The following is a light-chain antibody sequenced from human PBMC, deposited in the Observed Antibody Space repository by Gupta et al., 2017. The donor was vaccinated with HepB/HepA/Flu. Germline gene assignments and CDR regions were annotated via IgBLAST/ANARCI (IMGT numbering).Light chain of an antibody. CDR3: HQEGNSPST. CDR1: QSLSSSD. J-gene: IGKJ1*01. Sequence: IVLTQSPGTLSLSPGVRATLSCRASQSLSSSDLAWYQQKPGQAPRLLIYAASSRANGIPDRFGGSGSGTDFTLTISRLEPEDFAVYYCHQEGNSPSTFGQGTKVEIK. V-gene: IGKV3-20*01. CDR2: AAS.